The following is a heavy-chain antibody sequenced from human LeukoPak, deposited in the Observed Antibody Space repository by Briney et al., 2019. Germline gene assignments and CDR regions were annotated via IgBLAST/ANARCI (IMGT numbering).Heavy chain of an antibody. J-gene: IGHJ3*02. CDR3: ASSGCGGDCYSAWAFDI. CDR1: GYILTNYG. V-gene: IGHV1-2*02. CDR2: INPNSGGT. D-gene: IGHD2-21*01. Sequence: ASVKVSCKASGYILTNYGISWVRQAPGQGLEWMGWINPNSGGTNYAQKFQGRVTMTRDTSIRTAYMELSRLRSDDTAVYYCASSGCGGDCYSAWAFDIWGQGTMVTVSS.